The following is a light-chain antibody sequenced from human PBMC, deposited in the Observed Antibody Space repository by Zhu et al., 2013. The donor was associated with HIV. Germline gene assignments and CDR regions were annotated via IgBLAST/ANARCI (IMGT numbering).Light chain of an antibody. J-gene: IGKJ4*01. CDR3: QSSDSSLSGVI. CDR2: WAS. CDR1: QSVLQSSKNKNY. V-gene: IGKV4-1*01. Sequence: DIVMTQSPDFLAVSLGERATINCKSSQSVLQSSKNKNYLAWYQQRPGQPPKLLIYWASTRESGVPDRFSGSGSGTSASLAITGLQAEDEADYYCQSSDSSLSGVIFGGGTK.